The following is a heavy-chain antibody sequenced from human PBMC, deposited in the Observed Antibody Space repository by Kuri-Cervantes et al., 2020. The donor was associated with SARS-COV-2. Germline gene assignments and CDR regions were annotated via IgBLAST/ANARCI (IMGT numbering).Heavy chain of an antibody. J-gene: IGHJ5*02. CDR1: GGSISSSNW. CDR2: IYHSGST. Sequence: GSLRLSCAVSGGSISSSNWWSWVRQPPGKGLEWIGEIYHSGSTNYNPSLKSRVTISVDKSKNQFSLKLSSVTAADTAVYYCARTHDTNNWIDPWGQGTLVTVSS. V-gene: IGHV4-4*02. CDR3: ARTHDTNNWIDP. D-gene: IGHD1-1*01.